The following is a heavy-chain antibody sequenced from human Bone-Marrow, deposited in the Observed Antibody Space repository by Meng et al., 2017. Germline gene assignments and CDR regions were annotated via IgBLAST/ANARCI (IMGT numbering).Heavy chain of an antibody. V-gene: IGHV1-69*01. CDR3: ARDGNGRWLRI. J-gene: IGHJ4*02. CDR2: IIPIFGTA. Sequence: VQLLQAGAKVKKPGSQVKVPGKASGGTCSSYAISWVRQAPGQGLEWMGGIIPIFGTANYAQKFQGRVTITTDESTSTAYMELSSLRSEDTAVYYCARDGNGRWLRIWGQGTLVTVSS. CDR1: GGTCSSYA. D-gene: IGHD5-24*01.